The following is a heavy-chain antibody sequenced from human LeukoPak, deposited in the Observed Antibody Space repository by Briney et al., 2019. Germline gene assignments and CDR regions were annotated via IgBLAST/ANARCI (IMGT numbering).Heavy chain of an antibody. D-gene: IGHD2-15*01. CDR1: GFTFSNYG. CDR3: GRVAVVGILKIWFAP. Sequence: GGSPRLSCAASGFTFSNYGMHWVRQAPGKGLEWVAVIWYDGSNKYYADSVKGRFTISRDNSENTLYLQMNSLRAEDTAVYYCGRVAVVGILKIWFAPWGQGTLVTV. J-gene: IGHJ5*02. V-gene: IGHV3-33*01. CDR2: IWYDGSNK.